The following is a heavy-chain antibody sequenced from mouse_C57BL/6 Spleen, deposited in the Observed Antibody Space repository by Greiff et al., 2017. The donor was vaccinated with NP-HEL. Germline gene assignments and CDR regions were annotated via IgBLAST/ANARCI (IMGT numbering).Heavy chain of an antibody. CDR1: GFSLTSYG. J-gene: IGHJ4*01. CDR2: IWSDGST. Sequence: VKLMESGPGLVAPSQSLSITCTVSGFSLTSYGVHWVRQPPGKGLEWLVVIWSDGSTTYNSALKSRLSISKDNSKSQVFLKMNSLQTDDTAMYYCARGQLRLRGYAMDYWGQGTSVTVSS. V-gene: IGHV2-6*03. D-gene: IGHD3-2*02. CDR3: ARGQLRLRGYAMDY.